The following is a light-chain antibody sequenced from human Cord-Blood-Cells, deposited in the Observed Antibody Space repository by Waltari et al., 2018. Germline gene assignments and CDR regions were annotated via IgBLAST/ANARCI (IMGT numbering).Light chain of an antibody. J-gene: IGKJ3*01. Sequence: EIVITQSPATLSVSPGERAPLSCSASQSVSSNLSWYQQKPGEAPRILIYGASTRATGIPARFSGSGSGTAFTLTISSLQSEDFAVYYCQQYNNWPPFTFGPGTKVDIK. CDR1: QSVSSN. CDR2: GAS. V-gene: IGKV3-15*01. CDR3: QQYNNWPPFT.